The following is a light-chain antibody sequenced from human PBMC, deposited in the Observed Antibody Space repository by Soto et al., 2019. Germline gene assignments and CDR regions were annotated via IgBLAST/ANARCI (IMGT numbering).Light chain of an antibody. CDR2: DAS. V-gene: IGKV3-11*01. J-gene: IGKJ4*01. CDR3: QPRYNWPPLT. Sequence: EIVLTQSPATLSLSPGERATLSCRASQSISSNLAWYQQKPGQAPRLLISDASNRATGVPARFSGSGSGTDFTLSISRLEPEDFAVYYCQPRYNWPPLTFGGGTELEI. CDR1: QSISSN.